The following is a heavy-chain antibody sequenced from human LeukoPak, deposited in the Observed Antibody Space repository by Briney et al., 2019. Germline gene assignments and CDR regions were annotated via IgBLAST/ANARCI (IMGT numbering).Heavy chain of an antibody. CDR3: ARQYYYDSSGTYYYYGMDV. V-gene: IGHV4-39*01. D-gene: IGHD3-22*01. CDR2: IYYSGST. CDR1: GGSISSSSYY. Sequence: SETLSLTCTVSGGSISSSSYYWGWIRQPPGKGLEWIGSIYYSGSTYYNPSLKSRVTIYVDTSKNQFSLKLSSVTAADTAVYYCARQYYYDSSGTYYYYGMDVWGQGTTVTVSS. J-gene: IGHJ6*02.